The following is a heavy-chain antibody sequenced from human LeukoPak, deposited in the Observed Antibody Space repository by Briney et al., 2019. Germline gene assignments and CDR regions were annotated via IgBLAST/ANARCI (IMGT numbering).Heavy chain of an antibody. CDR1: GFTLSSYS. V-gene: IGHV3-21*01. CDR2: ISSSSSYI. J-gene: IGHJ6*02. CDR3: ARDRVKEDGYNYFSRYYYYGMDV. Sequence: GGSLRLSCAASGFTLSSYSMNWVRQAPGKGLEWVSSISSSSSYIYYADSVKGRFTISRDNAKNSLYLQMNSLRAEDTAVYYCARDRVKEDGYNYFSRYYYYGMDVWGQGTTVTVSS. D-gene: IGHD5-24*01.